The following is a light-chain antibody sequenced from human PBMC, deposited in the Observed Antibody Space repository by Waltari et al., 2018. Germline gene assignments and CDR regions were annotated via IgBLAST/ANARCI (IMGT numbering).Light chain of an antibody. J-gene: IGLJ1*01. CDR3: AAWDDSLNVYYV. CDR2: SNN. CDR1: SSNIGSNT. V-gene: IGLV1-44*01. Sequence: QSVLTQPPSASGTPGQRVTISCSGSSSNIGSNTVTWYQQLPGTAPKLPIYSNNQRPSGVPDRFSGSKSGTSASLAISGLQSEDEADYYCAAWDDSLNVYYVFGTGTKVTVL.